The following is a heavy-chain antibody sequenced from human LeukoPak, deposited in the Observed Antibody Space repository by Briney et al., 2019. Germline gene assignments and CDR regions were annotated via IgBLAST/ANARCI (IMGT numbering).Heavy chain of an antibody. J-gene: IGHJ4*02. CDR1: GESFSDYY. D-gene: IGHD3-10*01. CDR3: ARVGYYASGSYYNERGGYNERGGFDY. CDR2: INHSGST. Sequence: SETLSLTCAVYGESFSDYYWSWIRQPPGKGLEWIGEINHSGSTNYSPSLKSRVTISVNTSKNQFSLKLTSVTAADTAVYYCARVGYYASGSYYNERGGYNERGGFDYWGQGTLVTVSS. V-gene: IGHV4-34*01.